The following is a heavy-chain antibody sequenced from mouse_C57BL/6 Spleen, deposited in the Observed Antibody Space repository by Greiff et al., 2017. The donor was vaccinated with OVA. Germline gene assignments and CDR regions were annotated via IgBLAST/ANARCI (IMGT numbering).Heavy chain of an antibody. Sequence: EVQWVESGGGLVKPGGSLKLSCAASGFTFSSYAMSWVRQTPEKRLEWVATISDGGSYTYYPDNVKGRFTISRDNAKNNLYLQMSHLKSEDTAMYYCASDYGSSYAYWGQGTLVTVSA. CDR2: ISDGGSYT. CDR3: ASDYGSSYAY. D-gene: IGHD1-1*01. J-gene: IGHJ3*01. V-gene: IGHV5-4*01. CDR1: GFTFSSYA.